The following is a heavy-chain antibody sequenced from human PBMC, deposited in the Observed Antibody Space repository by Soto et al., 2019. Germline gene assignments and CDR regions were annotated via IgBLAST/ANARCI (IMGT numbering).Heavy chain of an antibody. J-gene: IGHJ5*02. D-gene: IGHD2-8*01. CDR2: IWYDGNKK. CDR3: AREEDLYCTNGVCSNWFDP. Sequence: GGSLRLSCAASGFTFSSYGMHWVRQAPGKGLEWVAVIWYDGNKKYNAESVKGRFTNSRDNSKNTLYLQMNSLRAEDTAVYYCAREEDLYCTNGVCSNWFDPWGQGTLVTVSS. CDR1: GFTFSSYG. V-gene: IGHV3-33*01.